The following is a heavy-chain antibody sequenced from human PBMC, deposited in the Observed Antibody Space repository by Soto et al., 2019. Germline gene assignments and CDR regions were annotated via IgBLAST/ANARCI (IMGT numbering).Heavy chain of an antibody. Sequence: SETLSLTCAVYGGSFSGYYWSWIRQPPGKGLEWIGEINHSGSTNYNPSLKSRVTISVDTSKNQYSLKLSSVTAADTAVYYCARGDGQVILYLDWLLPLLWCSGYGIDVCGQWTTVTVSS. CDR3: ARGDGQVILYLDWLLPLLWCSGYGIDV. D-gene: IGHD3-9*01. V-gene: IGHV4-34*01. CDR1: GGSFSGYY. CDR2: INHSGST. J-gene: IGHJ6*02.